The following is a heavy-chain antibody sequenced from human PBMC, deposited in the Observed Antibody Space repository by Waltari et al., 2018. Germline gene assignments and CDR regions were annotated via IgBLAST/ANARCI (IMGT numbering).Heavy chain of an antibody. V-gene: IGHV1-3*01. CDR3: ARDRFREWLVDY. CDR2: INAGNGNT. Sequence: QVQLVKSGAEVKKPGASVKVSCKASGYTLTSYAMHWVRQAPGQRLEWMGWINAGNGNTKYSQKFQGRVTITRDTSESTAYMELSSLRSEDTAVYYCARDRFREWLVDYWGQGTLVTVSS. D-gene: IGHD6-19*01. CDR1: GYTLTSYA. J-gene: IGHJ4*02.